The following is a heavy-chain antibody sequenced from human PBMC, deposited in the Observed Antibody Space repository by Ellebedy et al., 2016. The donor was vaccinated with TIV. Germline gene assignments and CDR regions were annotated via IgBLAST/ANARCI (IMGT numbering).Heavy chain of an antibody. CDR3: VRSISESSDASGLTLGES. J-gene: IGHJ4*02. V-gene: IGHV4-4*07. CDR1: GGSVSGYF. D-gene: IGHD3-16*01. CDR2: IYISGST. Sequence: SETLSLXXTVPGGSVSGYFWSWVRQSAGKGLEWIGRIYISGSTNYNPSLGSRVTMSVDTSKNQLSLKLSSVTAADTAVYYCVRSISESSDASGLTLGESWGQGTLVSVSS.